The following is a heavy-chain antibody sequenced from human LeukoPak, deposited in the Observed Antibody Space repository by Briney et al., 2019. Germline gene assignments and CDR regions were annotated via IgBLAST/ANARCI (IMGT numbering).Heavy chain of an antibody. J-gene: IGHJ4*02. CDR2: IKQDGSEK. V-gene: IGHV3-7*01. CDR3: ARDRASYGFWSGYYDY. D-gene: IGHD3-3*01. CDR1: GFTFSSYW. Sequence: GGSLRLSCAASGFTFSSYWMSWVRQAPGKGLEWGANIKQDGSEKYYVDSVKGRFTISRDNAKNSLYLQINSLRAEDTAVYYCARDRASYGFWSGYYDYWGQGTLVTVSS.